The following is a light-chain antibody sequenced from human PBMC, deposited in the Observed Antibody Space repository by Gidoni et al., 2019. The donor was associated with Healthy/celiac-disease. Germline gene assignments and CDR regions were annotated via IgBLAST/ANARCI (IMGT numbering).Light chain of an antibody. CDR3: QQYDNLLT. J-gene: IGKJ4*01. Sequence: DIQMTQSPSSLSASVGDRVTSTCQASQDISNYLNWYQQKPGKAPKLLIYDASYLETGVPSRFSGSGSGTDFTFTISSLQPEDIATYYCQQYDNLLTFGGGTKVEIK. CDR2: DAS. CDR1: QDISNY. V-gene: IGKV1-33*01.